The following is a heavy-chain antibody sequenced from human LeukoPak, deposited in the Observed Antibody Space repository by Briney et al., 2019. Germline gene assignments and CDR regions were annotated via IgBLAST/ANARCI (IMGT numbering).Heavy chain of an antibody. CDR1: GYTFTSYG. CDR2: IIPIFGTA. CDR3: ARDTDCGGDCPGAFDI. J-gene: IGHJ3*02. D-gene: IGHD2-21*01. Sequence: GASVKVSCKASGYTFTSYGISWVRQAPGQGLEWMGGIIPIFGTANYAQKFQGRVTITTDESTSTAYMELSSLRSEDTAVYYCARDTDCGGDCPGAFDIWGQGTMVTVSS. V-gene: IGHV1-69*05.